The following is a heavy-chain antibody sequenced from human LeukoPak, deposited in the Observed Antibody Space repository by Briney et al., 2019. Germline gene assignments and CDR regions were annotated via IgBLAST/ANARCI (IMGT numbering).Heavy chain of an antibody. J-gene: IGHJ3*02. CDR2: IYSCGST. V-gene: IGHV3-66*03. CDR1: GFTVSSNY. Sequence: PGGSLRLSCAASGFTVSSNYMSWVRQAPGKGLEWVSVIYSCGSTYYADSVKGRFTISRDNSKNTLYLQMNSLRAEDTAVYYCARVVGYGYCSSTSCPLDAFDIWGQGTMVTVSS. CDR3: ARVVGYGYCSSTSCPLDAFDI. D-gene: IGHD2-2*03.